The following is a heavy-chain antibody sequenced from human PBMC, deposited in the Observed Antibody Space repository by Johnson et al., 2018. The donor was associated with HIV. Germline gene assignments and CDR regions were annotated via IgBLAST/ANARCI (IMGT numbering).Heavy chain of an antibody. D-gene: IGHD6-13*01. CDR1: GISFSSYA. V-gene: IGHV3-23*04. CDR2: ISDSGGST. Sequence: MQLVESGGGLVQPGGSLRLSCAASGISFSSYAMSWVRQAPGKGLEWVSAISDSGGSTYYADSVKGRFTISRDNSKNSLYLQMNSLRAEDTAVYYCARDLLYSSSSTDAFDIWGPGTMVTVSS. CDR3: ARDLLYSSSSTDAFDI. J-gene: IGHJ3*02.